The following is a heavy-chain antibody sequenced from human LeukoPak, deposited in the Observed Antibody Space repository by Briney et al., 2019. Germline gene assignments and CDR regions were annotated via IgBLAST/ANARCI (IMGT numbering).Heavy chain of an antibody. CDR3: AKRYGGGEYYYGMDV. V-gene: IGHV5-51*01. CDR2: IYPGDSDT. Sequence: GESLKISCKGSGYSFTSYRIGWVRQMPGKGLEWMGIIYPGDSDTRYSPSFQGQVTISADKSISTAYLQWSSLKASDTAMYYCAKRYGGGEYYYGMDVWGQGTTVTVAS. CDR1: GYSFTSYR. J-gene: IGHJ6*02. D-gene: IGHD2-21*01.